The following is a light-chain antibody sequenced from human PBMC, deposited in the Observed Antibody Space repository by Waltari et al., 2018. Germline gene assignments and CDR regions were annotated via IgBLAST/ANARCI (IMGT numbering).Light chain of an antibody. J-gene: IGKJ1*01. Sequence: DIKMTQSPSSLAASVGDRVATTCRADQSIANYLSWYQQKPGQAPRLLIYGAYNLQAGVPSRFSGSGSGADFTLTISSLQREDFATYYCQQGYSGPLTFGQGTKVEIK. CDR3: QQGYSGPLT. V-gene: IGKV1-39*01. CDR1: QSIANY. CDR2: GAY.